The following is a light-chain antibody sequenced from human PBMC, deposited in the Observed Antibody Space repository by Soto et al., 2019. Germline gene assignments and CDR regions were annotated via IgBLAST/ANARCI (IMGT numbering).Light chain of an antibody. CDR1: QSVSSY. Sequence: EIVLTQSPATLSLSPGERATLSCRASQSVSSYLAWYQQKPGQAPRLLIYDASNRATGIPARFSGSGSGTGFTLTISSLAPEDFAVYYCQQRSNWLTFGGGTKVEIK. V-gene: IGKV3-11*01. CDR2: DAS. J-gene: IGKJ4*01. CDR3: QQRSNWLT.